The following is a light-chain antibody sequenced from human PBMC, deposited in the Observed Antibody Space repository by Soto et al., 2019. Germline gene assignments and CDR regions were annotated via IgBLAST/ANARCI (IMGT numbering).Light chain of an antibody. CDR1: SSNIGAGYD. J-gene: IGLJ1*01. CDR3: QFYDNSLSGYV. CDR2: GNS. V-gene: IGLV1-40*01. Sequence: QSVLTQPPSVSGAPGQRVTISCTGSSSNIGAGYDVHWYQQLPGTAPKLLIYGNSNRPSGVPDRFSGSKSGTSASLAITGLQAEDEADYYCQFYDNSLSGYVFGTGTKVTVL.